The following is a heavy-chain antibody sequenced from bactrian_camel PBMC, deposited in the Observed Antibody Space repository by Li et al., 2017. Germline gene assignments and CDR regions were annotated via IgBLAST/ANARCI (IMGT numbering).Heavy chain of an antibody. D-gene: IGHD3*01. CDR2: VTSSGEFT. Sequence: VQLVESGGGLVQPGGSLRLSCVASGFTFENYASYWVRQAPNKGLDWVLTVTSSGEFTYYADSVKGRFTVTRDNAKNTVYLQMNSLQSEDTALYYCATGSPMGAYNDWGQGTQVTVS. J-gene: IGHJ4*01. CDR3: ATGSPMGAYND. V-gene: IGHV3S36*01. CDR1: GFTFENYA.